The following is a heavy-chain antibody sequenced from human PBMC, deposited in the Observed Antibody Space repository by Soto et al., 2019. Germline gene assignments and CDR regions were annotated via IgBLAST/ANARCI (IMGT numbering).Heavy chain of an antibody. CDR3: VKGAITMVRGVIASAEYFHH. Sequence: GGSLRLSCSASGFTFNSYAMHWVRQAPGKGLEYVSAISSNGGITYYGDSVNGRFTISIDNSKNTLYLQMSSLRAEDTAVYYCVKGAITMVRGVIASAEYFHHWGQGTMVTVSS. J-gene: IGHJ1*01. CDR2: ISSNGGIT. V-gene: IGHV3-64D*06. CDR1: GFTFNSYA. D-gene: IGHD3-10*01.